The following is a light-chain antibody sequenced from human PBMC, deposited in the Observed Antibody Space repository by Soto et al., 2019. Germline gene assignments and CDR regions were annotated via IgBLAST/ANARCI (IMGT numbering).Light chain of an antibody. CDR3: SSYTSSSTLNYV. Sequence: ALTQPASVSGSPGQSITISCTGTSSDVGGYNYVSWYQQHPGKAPKLMIYDVSNRPSGVSNHFSGSKSGNTASLTISGLQAEDEADYYCSSYTSSSTLNYVFGTGTKVTVL. J-gene: IGLJ1*01. CDR2: DVS. CDR1: SSDVGGYNY. V-gene: IGLV2-14*01.